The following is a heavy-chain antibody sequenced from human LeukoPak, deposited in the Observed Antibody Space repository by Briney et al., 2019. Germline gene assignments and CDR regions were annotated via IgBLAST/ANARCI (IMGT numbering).Heavy chain of an antibody. CDR2: IYHSGTT. CDR1: GDSISSTSW. D-gene: IGHD2-15*01. CDR3: VRGCSAGSCYGEY. J-gene: IGHJ4*02. V-gene: IGHV4-4*02. Sequence: PSGTLSLTCAVSGDSISSTSWWSWVRQPPGKGLEWIGEIYHSGTTNYNPSLKSRVTISVDKSKNQFSLNVNSVTAADTAMYYCVRGCSAGSCYGEYWGQGTLVTVSS.